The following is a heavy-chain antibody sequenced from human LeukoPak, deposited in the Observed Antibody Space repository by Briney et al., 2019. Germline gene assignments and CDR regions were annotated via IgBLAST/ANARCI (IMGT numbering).Heavy chain of an antibody. CDR3: ARLGGYGYFDY. CDR2: IYYSGST. D-gene: IGHD5-12*01. Sequence: SETLSPTCTVSGGSISSSSYYWGWIRQPPGKGLEWIGYIYYSGSTNYNPSLKSRVTISVDTSKSQFSLKLSSVTAADTAVYYRARLGGYGYFDYWGQGTLVTVSS. V-gene: IGHV4-61*05. CDR1: GGSISSSSYY. J-gene: IGHJ4*02.